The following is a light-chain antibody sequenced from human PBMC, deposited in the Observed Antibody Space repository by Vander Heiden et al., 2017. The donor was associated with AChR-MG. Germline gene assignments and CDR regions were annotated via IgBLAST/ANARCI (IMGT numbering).Light chain of an antibody. CDR2: GDS. Sequence: QSVLTQPPSVSWAPGQSVTSASTGSTANAGASYDVHWYQQIPGTAPKLLIYGDSKRPSGVPDRFSGSKSGTSASLAITGLQAEDEADYYCQSDDSSRSDPVVFGGGTKLTVL. J-gene: IGLJ2*01. CDR3: QSDDSSRSDPVV. V-gene: IGLV1-40*01. CDR1: TANAGASYD.